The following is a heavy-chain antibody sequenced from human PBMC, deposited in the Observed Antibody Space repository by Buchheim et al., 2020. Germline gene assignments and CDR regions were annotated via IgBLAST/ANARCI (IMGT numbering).Heavy chain of an antibody. CDR3: ARDREGYDILTGYYVSLFFDY. Sequence: QVQLVQSGAEVKKPGASVKVSCKASGYTFIGYYMYWVRQAPGQGLEWMGWINPNSGGTNYAQKFQGRVTMTRDPSISTAYMELSRLRSDDTAVYYCARDREGYDILTGYYVSLFFDYWGQGTL. V-gene: IGHV1-2*02. CDR1: GYTFIGYY. D-gene: IGHD3-9*01. CDR2: INPNSGGT. J-gene: IGHJ4*02.